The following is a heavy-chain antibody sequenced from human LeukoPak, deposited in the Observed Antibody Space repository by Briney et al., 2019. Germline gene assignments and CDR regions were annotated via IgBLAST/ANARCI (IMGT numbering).Heavy chain of an antibody. Sequence: PSETLSLTCTVSGGSISRADYYWSWIRQPPGKGLEWIGYIYYSGSTCYNPSLKSRVTISVDTSNNQFSLKLSSVTAADTAVYYCARDSDFWSGYYYFDYWGQGTLVTVSS. CDR1: GGSISRADYY. V-gene: IGHV4-30-4*08. J-gene: IGHJ4*02. CDR3: ARDSDFWSGYYYFDY. D-gene: IGHD3-3*01. CDR2: IYYSGST.